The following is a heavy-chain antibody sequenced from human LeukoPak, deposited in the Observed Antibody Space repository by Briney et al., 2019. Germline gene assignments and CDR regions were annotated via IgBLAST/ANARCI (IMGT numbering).Heavy chain of an antibody. CDR1: GFTFDDYA. CDR2: ISWNSDDI. CDR3: ARASLGNYDFRSGYLRQNNFHYYYYMDV. Sequence: QPGRSLRLSCAASGFTFDDYAMHWVRQAPGKGLEWVSGISWNSDDIVYGDSVKGRFTISRDNAKNSLYLQMNSLRAEDTAVYYCARASLGNYDFRSGYLRQNNFHYYYYMDVWGRGTTVTVSS. V-gene: IGHV3-9*01. J-gene: IGHJ6*03. D-gene: IGHD3-3*01.